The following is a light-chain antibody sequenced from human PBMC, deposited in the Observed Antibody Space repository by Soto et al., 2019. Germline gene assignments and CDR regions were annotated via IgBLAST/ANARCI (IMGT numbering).Light chain of an antibody. J-gene: IGLJ2*01. CDR3: SSYTIRTTPV. CDR1: SSDVGGYNY. Sequence: QSVLTQPASVSGSPGQSITISCTGTSSDVGGYNYVAWYQQLPGKAPKLMIYEVSNRPSGVSDRFSGSKSGNTASLTISGLQAEDEADYYCSSYTIRTTPVFGGGTKVTVL. CDR2: EVS. V-gene: IGLV2-14*01.